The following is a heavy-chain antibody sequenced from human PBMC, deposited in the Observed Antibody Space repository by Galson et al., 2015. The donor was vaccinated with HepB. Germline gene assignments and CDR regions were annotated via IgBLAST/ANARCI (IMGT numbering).Heavy chain of an antibody. D-gene: IGHD6-13*01. V-gene: IGHV4-39*01. CDR1: GGSISSGDYY. CDR3: ARHVRAAAGITEYFQH. J-gene: IGHJ1*01. CDR2: IYYSGTT. Sequence: SETLSLTCTVSGGSISSGDYYWGWIRQPPGKGLEWIGSIYYSGTTYCNPSLKSRVTISVDTSKNHFSLKLSSVTAADTAVNYCARHVRAAAGITEYFQHWGQGTLVTVSS.